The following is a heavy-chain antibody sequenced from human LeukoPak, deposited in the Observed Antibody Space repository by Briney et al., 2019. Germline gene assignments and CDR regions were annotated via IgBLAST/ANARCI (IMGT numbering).Heavy chain of an antibody. CDR3: ARLIVGANSDY. V-gene: IGHV4-38-2*01. CDR2: IYHSGST. Sequence: SETLSLTCAVSGYSISSGYYWGWIRQPPGKGLEWIGSIYHSGSTYYNPSLKSRVTISVDTSKNQFSLKLSSVTAADTAVYYCARLIVGANSDYWGQGTLVTVSS. CDR1: GYSISSGYY. J-gene: IGHJ4*02. D-gene: IGHD1-26*01.